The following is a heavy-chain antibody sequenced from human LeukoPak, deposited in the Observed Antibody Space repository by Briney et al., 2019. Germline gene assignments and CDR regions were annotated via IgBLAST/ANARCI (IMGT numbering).Heavy chain of an antibody. CDR3: ARVGHYHILTGDDAFDI. J-gene: IGHJ3*02. V-gene: IGHV4-39*07. Sequence: PSETLSLTCTVSGGSISSISNYWGWVRQPPGKGLEWIGSIYYSGSTNYNPSLKSRVTISVDTSKNQFSLKLSSVTAADTAVYYCARVGHYHILTGDDAFDIWGQRTNVTGPS. CDR1: GGSISSISNY. D-gene: IGHD3-9*01. CDR2: IYYSGST.